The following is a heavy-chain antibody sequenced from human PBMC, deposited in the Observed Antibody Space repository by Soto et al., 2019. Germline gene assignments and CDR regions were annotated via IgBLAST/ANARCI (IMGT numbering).Heavy chain of an antibody. Sequence: SETLSLTCPVSGGSISSYYWSWIRQPPGKGLEWIGYIYYSGSTNYNPSLKSRVTISVDTSKNQFSLKLSSVTAADTAVYYCARDLGYCSGGSCDNWFDPWGQGTLVTVSS. J-gene: IGHJ5*02. CDR3: ARDLGYCSGGSCDNWFDP. CDR1: GGSISSYY. CDR2: IYYSGST. V-gene: IGHV4-59*01. D-gene: IGHD2-15*01.